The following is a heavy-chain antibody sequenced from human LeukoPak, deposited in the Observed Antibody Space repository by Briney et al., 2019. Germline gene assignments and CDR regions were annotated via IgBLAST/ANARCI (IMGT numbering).Heavy chain of an antibody. D-gene: IGHD6-19*01. V-gene: IGHV4-39*07. Sequence: SETLSLTCTVSGGSISSSRYYWAWIRQSPGRGLEWIGTIYYSGNVYYNPSLRSRVAISVDRSKNQFSLRLTSVTAADAAVYYCARLSIAVAAYWGQGTLVTVSS. CDR1: GGSISSSRYY. CDR2: IYYSGNV. J-gene: IGHJ4*02. CDR3: ARLSIAVAAY.